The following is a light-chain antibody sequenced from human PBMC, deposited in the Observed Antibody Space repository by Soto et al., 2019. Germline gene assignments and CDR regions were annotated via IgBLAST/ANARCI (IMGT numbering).Light chain of an antibody. J-gene: IGLJ2*01. CDR1: SSNIGAGYD. Sequence: QSVLTQPPSVSGAPGQRVTIPCTGSSSNIGAGYDVHWYQQLPGTAPNLLIYGNNNRPSGVPGRFSGSKSGTSASLAITGLQTEDEADYYCQSYDSSLSGSVCGGGTKVTVL. V-gene: IGLV1-40*01. CDR2: GNN. CDR3: QSYDSSLSGSV.